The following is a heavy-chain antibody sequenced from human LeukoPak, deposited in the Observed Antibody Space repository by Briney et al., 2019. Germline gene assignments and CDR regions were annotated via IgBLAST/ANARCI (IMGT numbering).Heavy chain of an antibody. J-gene: IGHJ4*02. CDR1: GGSISSSSYY. CDR2: IYYSGST. D-gene: IGHD3-22*01. Sequence: SETLSLTCTVSGGSISSSSYYWGWIRHPPGKGLEWIGSIYYSGSTYYNPSLKSRVTISVDTSKNQFSLKLSSVTAADTAVYCCATDGQEGYYFDYWGQGTLVTVSS. CDR3: ATDGQEGYYFDY. V-gene: IGHV4-39*01.